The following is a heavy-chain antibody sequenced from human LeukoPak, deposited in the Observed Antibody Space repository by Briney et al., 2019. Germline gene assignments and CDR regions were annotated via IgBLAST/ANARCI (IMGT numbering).Heavy chain of an antibody. CDR3: AKDAHYYYDSSGYYFDY. Sequence: PGGSLRLSCAASGFTFSSYAMSWVRQAPGKGLEWVSAISGSGGSTYYADSVKGRFTISRDNSKNTLYLQMNSLRAEDTAVYYCAKDAHYYYDSSGYYFDYWGQGTLVTVSS. D-gene: IGHD3-22*01. CDR1: GFTFSSYA. V-gene: IGHV3-23*01. J-gene: IGHJ4*02. CDR2: ISGSGGST.